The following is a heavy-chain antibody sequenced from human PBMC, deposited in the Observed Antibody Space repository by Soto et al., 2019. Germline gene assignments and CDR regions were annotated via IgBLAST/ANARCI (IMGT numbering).Heavy chain of an antibody. Sequence: SETLSLTCSLYSGSLSGYYWSWIRQPPGKRLEWIGEISPSGTTNYSPSLKSRVSISVDTSKNQFSLRLSSLTAADTAVYYCASQVRDGSGYPPRIGFYRGQGTLVTVSP. CDR1: SGSLSGYY. D-gene: IGHD3-22*01. V-gene: IGHV4-34*01. CDR3: ASQVRDGSGYPPRIGFY. CDR2: ISPSGTT. J-gene: IGHJ4*02.